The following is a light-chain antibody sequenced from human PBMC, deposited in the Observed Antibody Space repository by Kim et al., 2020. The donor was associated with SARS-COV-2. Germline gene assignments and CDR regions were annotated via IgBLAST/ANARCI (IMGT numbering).Light chain of an antibody. CDR2: DAS. CDR3: QQRSTWPRLT. Sequence: SPGGSGILSCRASQNIRTSLAWYQQRPGQPPKLLIYDASNRATGIPPRFSGSGSGTDFTLTIHSLDPEDFAVYYCQQRSTWPRLTFGGGTKVDIK. V-gene: IGKV3-11*01. CDR1: QNIRTS. J-gene: IGKJ4*01.